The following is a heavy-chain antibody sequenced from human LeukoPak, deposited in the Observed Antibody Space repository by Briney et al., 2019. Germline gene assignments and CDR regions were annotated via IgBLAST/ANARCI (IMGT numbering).Heavy chain of an antibody. CDR2: ISSSSSTI. Sequence: GGSLRLSCAASGFTFSSYSMNWVRQAPGKGLEWVSYISSSSSTIYYADSVKGRFTISRDNAKNSLYLQMNSLRAEDTAVYYCARDLYYGSGSPAAFDIWGQGTMVTVSS. CDR3: ARDLYYGSGSPAAFDI. CDR1: GFTFSSYS. V-gene: IGHV3-48*04. D-gene: IGHD3-10*01. J-gene: IGHJ3*02.